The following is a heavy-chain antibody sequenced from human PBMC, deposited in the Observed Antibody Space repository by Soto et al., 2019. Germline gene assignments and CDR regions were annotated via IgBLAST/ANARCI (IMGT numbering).Heavy chain of an antibody. J-gene: IGHJ4*02. D-gene: IGHD2-2*01. CDR2: INSDGSVT. V-gene: IGHV3-74*01. Sequence: EVQLVESGGGLVQPGGSLRLSCAVSGFTFTNYWMHWVRQAPGQGLVWVSRINSDGSVTNYADSVKGRFTTSRDNAKNTLYLQVNSLRAEDTAVYYFAREFSTRRPYYFDYWGLGTLVTVSS. CDR3: AREFSTRRPYYFDY. CDR1: GFTFTNYW.